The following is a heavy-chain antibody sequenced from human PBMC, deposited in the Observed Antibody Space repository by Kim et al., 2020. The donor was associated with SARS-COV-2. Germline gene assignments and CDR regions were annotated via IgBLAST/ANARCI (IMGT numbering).Heavy chain of an antibody. CDR1: RFSLSSLW. V-gene: IGHV3-74*01. CDR2: LLPYGSST. CDR3: VRDSSGLY. J-gene: IGHJ4*02. Sequence: GGSLRLSCAASRFSLSSLWLQRVRYAPVKGLMSVSRLLPYGSSTSYADSVQGRFTISRDNAKNTLYLQMNSLRAEDTAVYYCVRDSSGLYWGQGTLVTVS. D-gene: IGHD3-22*01.